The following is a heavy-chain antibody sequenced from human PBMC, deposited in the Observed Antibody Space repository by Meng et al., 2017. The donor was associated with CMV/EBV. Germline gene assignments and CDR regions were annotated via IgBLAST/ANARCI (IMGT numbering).Heavy chain of an antibody. CDR1: GFTFSSYG. Sequence: GESLKISCAASGFTFSSYGMHWVRQAPGKGLDWVAFIRYDGNNRYYADSVKGRFTISRDNSKNTLYLQMNSLRPEDTAVYYCAKDAPSYGVSPSYYYYGMDVWGQGTTVTVSS. J-gene: IGHJ6*02. D-gene: IGHD4-17*01. CDR2: IRYDGNNR. V-gene: IGHV3-30*02. CDR3: AKDAPSYGVSPSYYYYGMDV.